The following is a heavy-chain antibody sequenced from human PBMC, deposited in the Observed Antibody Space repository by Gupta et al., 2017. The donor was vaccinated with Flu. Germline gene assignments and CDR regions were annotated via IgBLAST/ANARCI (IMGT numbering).Heavy chain of an antibody. Sequence: GLQWLGLINPSAGYTTYSQEFQDRVILTRDTSTATVFMELARLTSQDTASYFCAKTGGSWEVDSWVQGTLLTVSS. CDR2: INPSAGYT. J-gene: IGHJ4*02. CDR3: AKTGGSWEVDS. V-gene: IGHV1-46*01. D-gene: IGHD1-1*01.